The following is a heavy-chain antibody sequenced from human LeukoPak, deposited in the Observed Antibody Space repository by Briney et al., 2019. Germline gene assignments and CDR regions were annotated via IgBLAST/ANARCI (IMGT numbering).Heavy chain of an antibody. CDR2: ISASGAST. J-gene: IGHJ4*02. CDR1: EFTFSNYG. Sequence: GGSLRLSCAASEFTFSNYGMNWVRQAPGQGLEWVSGISASGASTYYADSVKGRFTISRDNSKNTLYLQMNSLRVEDTAVYYCAKDQYIYGSSPFDYWGQGTLVTVSS. V-gene: IGHV3-23*01. D-gene: IGHD3-10*01. CDR3: AKDQYIYGSSPFDY.